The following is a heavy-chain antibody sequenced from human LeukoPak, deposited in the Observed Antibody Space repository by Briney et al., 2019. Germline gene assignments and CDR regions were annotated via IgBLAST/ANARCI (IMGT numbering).Heavy chain of an antibody. Sequence: PGGSLRLSCAASGFTFSSYWMSWVRQAPGKGLEWVANIKQDGSEKYYVDSVKGRFTISRDNAKNSRYLQMNSLRAEDTAVYYCARSNYDYVWGSYRPFDYWGQGTLVTVSS. D-gene: IGHD3-16*02. CDR2: IKQDGSEK. CDR3: ARSNYDYVWGSYRPFDY. CDR1: GFTFSSYW. J-gene: IGHJ4*02. V-gene: IGHV3-7*01.